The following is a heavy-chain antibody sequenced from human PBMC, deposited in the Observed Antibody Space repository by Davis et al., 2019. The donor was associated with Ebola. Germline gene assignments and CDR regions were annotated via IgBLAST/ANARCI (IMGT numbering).Heavy chain of an antibody. CDR2: SYDNGAA. CDR1: GGSINSFY. Sequence: SETLSLTCNVSGGSINSFYWSWIRQPPGKGLEWIGDSYDNGAANYNPSLKGRVTISVDTSKKQFSLKLTSVTAADAAVYYCARGTYYYDSSGYYPNQLGYWGQGTLVTVSS. V-gene: IGHV4-59*01. CDR3: ARGTYYYDSSGYYPNQLGY. J-gene: IGHJ4*02. D-gene: IGHD3-22*01.